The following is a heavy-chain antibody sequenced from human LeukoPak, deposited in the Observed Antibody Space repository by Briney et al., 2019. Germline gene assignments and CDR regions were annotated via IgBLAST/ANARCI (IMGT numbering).Heavy chain of an antibody. V-gene: IGHV1-8*02. Sequence: ASVTVSCKASGYTFTSYYMHWVRQAAGQGLEWMGWMNPNSGNTGYAQKFQGRVTMTRDTSISTAYMELSSLRSEDTAVYYCARMPYYDRRGDNWFDPWGQGTLVIVSS. CDR3: ARMPYYDRRGDNWFDP. D-gene: IGHD3-22*01. J-gene: IGHJ5*02. CDR1: GYTFTSYY. CDR2: MNPNSGNT.